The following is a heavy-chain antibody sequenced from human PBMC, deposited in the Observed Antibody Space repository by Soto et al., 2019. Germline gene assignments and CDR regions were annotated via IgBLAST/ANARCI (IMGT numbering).Heavy chain of an antibody. Sequence: QVQLQQWGAGLLKPSETLSLTCAVYGGSFSGYYGSWIRQPPGKGLEWIGEINHSGSTNYNPSLKSRVTISVDTSKNQFSLKLNSLTAADTAVYYCATGVWDPHYWGQGTLVTVSS. CDR2: INHSGST. V-gene: IGHV4-34*01. J-gene: IGHJ4*02. CDR1: GGSFSGYY. CDR3: ATGVWDPHY. D-gene: IGHD3-16*01.